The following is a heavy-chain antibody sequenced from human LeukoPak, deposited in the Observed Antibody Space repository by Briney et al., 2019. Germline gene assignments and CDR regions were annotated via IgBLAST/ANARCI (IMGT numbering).Heavy chain of an antibody. D-gene: IGHD5-12*01. CDR2: IVGSGRNT. J-gene: IGHJ4*02. Sequence: GGSLRLSCAASGITFRIYTMSWVRQAPGKGLEWVSAIVGSGRNTYYADSVKGRFTISRDNSKNTLYLQMNSLRAEDTAVYHCAKEGGYDGVDWWGQGTLVTVSS. V-gene: IGHV3-23*01. CDR1: GITFRIYT. CDR3: AKEGGYDGVDW.